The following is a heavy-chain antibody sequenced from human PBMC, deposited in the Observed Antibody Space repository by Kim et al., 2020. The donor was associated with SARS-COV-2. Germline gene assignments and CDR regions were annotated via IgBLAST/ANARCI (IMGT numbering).Heavy chain of an antibody. CDR1: GFTFSNAW. CDR2: IKSKTDGGTT. CDR3: TTDNPGAVSEYYGMDV. V-gene: IGHV3-15*01. Sequence: GGSLRLSCAASGFTFSNAWMSWVRQAAGKGREWGGRIKSKTDGGTTDYAALVKGRFTISRDDSKTTLYLQMNSLKTEDTAVYYCTTDNPGAVSEYYGMDVWRQGTTVTVSS. D-gene: IGHD7-27*01. J-gene: IGHJ6*02.